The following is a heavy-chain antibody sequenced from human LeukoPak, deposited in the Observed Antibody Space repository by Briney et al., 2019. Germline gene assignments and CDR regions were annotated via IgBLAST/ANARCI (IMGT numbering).Heavy chain of an antibody. V-gene: IGHV3-74*01. CDR3: ARGIEAFDY. D-gene: IGHD2-15*01. CDR1: GFTFSRYW. CDR2: INSDGTNT. Sequence: GGSLRLSCAASGFTFSRYWMHWARQAPGKGLVWVSRINSDGTNTSYADSVKGRFTISRDNAKDTLYLQMNSLRAEDTAVYFCARGIEAFDYWGQGTLVTVSA. J-gene: IGHJ4*02.